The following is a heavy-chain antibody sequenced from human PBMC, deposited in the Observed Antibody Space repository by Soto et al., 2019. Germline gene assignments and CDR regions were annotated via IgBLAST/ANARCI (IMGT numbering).Heavy chain of an antibody. CDR2: IPSRGRP. CDR3: ARDTYSGYDFGL. D-gene: IGHD5-12*01. Sequence: QVQLRESGPGLVKPSQTLSLTCSVSGASVAGGSYYWSWVRQRPGKGLEWIGYIPSRGRPFYNPSLTSRGTISAAPSKNQLSLQLTSVTAADTAVYFCARDTYSGYDFGLWGQGTLVTVSS. CDR1: GASVAGGSYY. V-gene: IGHV4-30-4*01. J-gene: IGHJ5*02.